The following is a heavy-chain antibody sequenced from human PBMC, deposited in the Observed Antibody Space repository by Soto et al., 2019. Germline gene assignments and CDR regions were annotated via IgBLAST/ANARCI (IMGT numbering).Heavy chain of an antibody. CDR3: ARVSGYVDY. CDR2: IYYSGST. J-gene: IGHJ4*02. V-gene: IGHV4-59*01. Sequence: PSEIPSLTCTVRWVFISNYEWSWIRQPPGKGLEWIGYIYYSGSTNYNPSLKSRVTISVDTSKNQFSLKLSSVTAADPAVYYCARVSGYVDYWGQGTLVTVSS. D-gene: IGHD1-26*01. CDR1: WVFISNYE.